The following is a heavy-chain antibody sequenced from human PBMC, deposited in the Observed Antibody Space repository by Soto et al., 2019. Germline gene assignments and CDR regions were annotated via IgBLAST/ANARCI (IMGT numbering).Heavy chain of an antibody. CDR2: VSTFYGNT. CDR1: GYTFTSHG. J-gene: IGHJ6*03. CDR3: ARDPSPDSPGYMDV. Sequence: QVQLVQSGAEVKKPGASVKVSCKASGYTFTSHGINWVRQAPGEGLEWLGWVSTFYGNTNYARKVQGRVTMTTDTATGTAYIDLRSLGSDDTAVYYCARDPSPDSPGYMDVWGKGTTVTVS. V-gene: IGHV1-18*01. D-gene: IGHD2-21*01.